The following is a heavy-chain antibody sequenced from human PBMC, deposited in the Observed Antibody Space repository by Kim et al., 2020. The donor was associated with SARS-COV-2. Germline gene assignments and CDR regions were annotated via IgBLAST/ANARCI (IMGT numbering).Heavy chain of an antibody. CDR1: GFTFTDYY. Sequence: GGSLRLSCAASGFTFTDYYMSWIRQAPGKGLEWMSYITGDSSTIHYADSVKGRFTISRDNANNSVYLQMNSLRAEDTAVYYCASSDYWGQGTLVTVSS. J-gene: IGHJ4*02. V-gene: IGHV3-11*04. CDR2: ITGDSSTI. CDR3: ASSDY.